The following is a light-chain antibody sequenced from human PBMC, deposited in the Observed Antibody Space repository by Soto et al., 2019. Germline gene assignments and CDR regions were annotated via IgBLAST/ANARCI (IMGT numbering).Light chain of an antibody. CDR1: QSVSAY. CDR2: DAS. J-gene: IGKJ2*01. Sequence: EIVLAQSPATLPLSPGESATLSCRASQSVSAYLAWYQQKPGQAPRLLIYDASSRATGIPARFSGSGSGTEFTLTLNSLEPEDFAVYYCQQRSGWPPVYSFGQGTKVEIK. V-gene: IGKV3-11*01. CDR3: QQRSGWPPVYS.